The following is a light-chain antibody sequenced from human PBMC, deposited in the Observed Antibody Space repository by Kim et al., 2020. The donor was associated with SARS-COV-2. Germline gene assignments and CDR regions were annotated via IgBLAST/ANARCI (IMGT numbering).Light chain of an antibody. CDR1: QSLLHINGNNY. CDR2: LGS. J-gene: IGKJ2*03. Sequence: IVMTQSPLSLSVTPGEAASISCRSSQSLLHINGNNYLDWYLQKPGLSPQLLIYLGSNRASGVPDRFSGSGSGTDFTLKISRVEAEDVGVYYCMQALQTLRSFGQGTKLEI. CDR3: MQALQTLRS. V-gene: IGKV2-28*01.